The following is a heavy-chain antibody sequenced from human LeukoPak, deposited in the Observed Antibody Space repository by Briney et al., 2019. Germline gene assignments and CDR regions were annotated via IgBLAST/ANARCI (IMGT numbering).Heavy chain of an antibody. CDR3: ARVRYYYGSGRAY. J-gene: IGHJ4*02. D-gene: IGHD3-10*01. V-gene: IGHV4-39*01. Sequence: PSETLSLTCTVSGGSISSSSYYWGWIRQPPGKGLEWIGSIYYSGSTYYNPSLKSRVTISVDTSENQFSLKLSSVTAADTAVYYCARVRYYYGSGRAYWGQGTLVTVSS. CDR2: IYYSGST. CDR1: GGSISSSSYY.